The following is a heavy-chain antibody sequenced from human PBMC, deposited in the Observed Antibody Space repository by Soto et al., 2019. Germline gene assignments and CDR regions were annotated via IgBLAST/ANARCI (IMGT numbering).Heavy chain of an antibody. J-gene: IGHJ3*02. CDR1: GFIFSNPW. Sequence: PGGSLRLSCAASGFIFSNPWMNWVRQVPGKGLVWVSRINSDGSGTSYADSVKGRFTISRDNSKNTLYLQMDRLRVEDTAVYYCARDPLGGGDLKNDAFDMWGQGTMVTVSS. D-gene: IGHD3-16*01. CDR3: ARDPLGGGDLKNDAFDM. V-gene: IGHV3-74*01. CDR2: INSDGSGT.